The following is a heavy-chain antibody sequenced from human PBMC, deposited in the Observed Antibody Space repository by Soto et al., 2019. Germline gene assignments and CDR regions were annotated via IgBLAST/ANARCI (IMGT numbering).Heavy chain of an antibody. D-gene: IGHD6-13*01. CDR1: GGSIRHYF. CDR3: PRESAAAGPCYFVY. CDR2: IYYSGRT. Sequence: SETLSLTCTVPGGSIRHYFWTWIRQPPGKGLEWIGYIYYSGRTNYNPSLKSRVSISVDTSKNQFSLKLSSVTAAATAVYYCPRESAAAGPCYFVYSGQATLGPVS. J-gene: IGHJ4*02. V-gene: IGHV4-59*12.